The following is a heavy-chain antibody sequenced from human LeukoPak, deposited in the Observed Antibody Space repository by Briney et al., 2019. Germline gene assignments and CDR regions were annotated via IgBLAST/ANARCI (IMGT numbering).Heavy chain of an antibody. CDR3: AKRLYYDIWQGGGVDI. D-gene: IGHD3-9*01. CDR1: GFTFSSYA. Sequence: GGSLRLSCAASGFTFSSYAMSWVRQAPGKGLEWVSAISGSGGSTYYADSVKGRFTISRDNSKNTLYLQMNRLRAEDTSVYYCAKRLYYDIWQGGGVDIWGQGTMVTVSS. CDR2: ISGSGGST. V-gene: IGHV3-23*01. J-gene: IGHJ3*02.